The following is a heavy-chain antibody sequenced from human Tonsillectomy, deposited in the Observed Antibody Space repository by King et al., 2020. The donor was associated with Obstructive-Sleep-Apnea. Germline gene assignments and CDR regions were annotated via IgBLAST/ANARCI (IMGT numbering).Heavy chain of an antibody. CDR1: GGSFSGYY. CDR2: INHSGST. D-gene: IGHD3-10*01. V-gene: IGHV4-34*01. J-gene: IGHJ6*02. CDR3: ARGLWGVLWGYYYYGMDV. Sequence: VQLQQWGAGLLKPSETLSLTCAVYGGSFSGYYWSWIRQPPGKGLEWIGEINHSGSTNYNPSLKSRVTISVDTSKNQFSLKLSSVTAADTAVYYCARGLWGVLWGYYYYGMDVWGQGTTVTVSS.